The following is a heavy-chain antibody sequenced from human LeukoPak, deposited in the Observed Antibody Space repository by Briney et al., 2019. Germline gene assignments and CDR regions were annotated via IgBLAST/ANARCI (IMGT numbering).Heavy chain of an antibody. Sequence: PSETLSLTCTVSGGSISSGDYYWSWIRQPPGKGLEWIGHIYYSGSTYYNPSLKSRVTISVDTSKNQFSLKLSSVTAADTAVYYCARGSGSHDAFDIWGQGTMVTVSS. CDR3: ARGSGSHDAFDI. D-gene: IGHD1-26*01. J-gene: IGHJ3*02. CDR2: IYYSGST. V-gene: IGHV4-30-4*08. CDR1: GGSISSGDYY.